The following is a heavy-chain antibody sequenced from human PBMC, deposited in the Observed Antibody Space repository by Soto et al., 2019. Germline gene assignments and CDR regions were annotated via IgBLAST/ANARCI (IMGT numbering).Heavy chain of an antibody. D-gene: IGHD3-10*01. CDR3: ARAPRGNYGYPSYFDY. CDR2: TYYRSNWYN. V-gene: IGHV6-1*01. CDR1: GDSVSSNSAT. Sequence: PSQTLSLTCAISGDSVSSNSATWNWIRQSPSRGLEWLGRTYYRSNWYNDYAVSVKSRITINPDTSKNQFSLQLNSVTPADTAVYYCARAPRGNYGYPSYFDYWGQGTLVTVSS. J-gene: IGHJ4*02.